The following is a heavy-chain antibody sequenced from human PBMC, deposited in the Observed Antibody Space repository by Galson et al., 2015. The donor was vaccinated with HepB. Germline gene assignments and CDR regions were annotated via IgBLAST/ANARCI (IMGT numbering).Heavy chain of an antibody. CDR3: ERSPHTSGFDY. CDR1: GFTFNSYS. V-gene: IGHV3-21*01. Sequence: APRLRRAACGFTFNSYSMNWVRPARGMGLEWVSSIRSSSSYIYYADSVKRRFTISRDNAKNSLYQQMNSLRAEDTAFYYCERSPHTSGFDYWGQGTLVTVSP. D-gene: IGHD6-19*01. CDR2: IRSSSSYI. J-gene: IGHJ4*02.